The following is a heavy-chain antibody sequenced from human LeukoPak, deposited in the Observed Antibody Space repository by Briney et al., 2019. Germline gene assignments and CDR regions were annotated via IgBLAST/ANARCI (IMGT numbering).Heavy chain of an antibody. CDR3: ARGDSSTGWWFDP. D-gene: IGHD6-13*01. CDR1: GFTFSNNW. CDR2: INPDGGTE. V-gene: IGHV3-7*01. Sequence: GGPLRLSCAASGFTFSNNWMSWVRQAAGKGLEWVANINPDGGTEYYVGSGKGRFTISRDNAKSSLYLEMNSLRDEDTAVYYCARGDSSTGWWFDPWGQGTRVTVSS. J-gene: IGHJ5*02.